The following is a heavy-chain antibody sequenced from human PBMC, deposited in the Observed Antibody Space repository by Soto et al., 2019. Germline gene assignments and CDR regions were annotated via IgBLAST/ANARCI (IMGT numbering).Heavy chain of an antibody. CDR1: GDSVNSENSY. CDR3: ARDGGQGRGVIGHY. D-gene: IGHD3-16*02. J-gene: IGHJ4*02. CDR2: IYYNGGT. V-gene: IGHV4-61*01. Sequence: PSQTLSLTCTVSGDSVNSENSYWNWIRQAPGKGPEWIGYIYYNGGTNYNPSLKSRATILLDTSTNQFSLTLTSVTAADTAVYYLARDGGQGRGVIGHYWGRGILVTVSS.